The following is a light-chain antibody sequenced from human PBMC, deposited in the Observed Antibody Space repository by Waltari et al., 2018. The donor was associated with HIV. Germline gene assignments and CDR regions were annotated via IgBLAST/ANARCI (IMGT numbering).Light chain of an antibody. CDR1: SSDIGGYTY. CDR2: EVS. Sequence: QSALTQPPSASGSPGQSVTISCTGTSSDIGGYTYVSWYQQYPGNAPKLMNYEVSKRPSGLPDRFAGSKSANTASLSVAGLQAEDEADYYCSSYGGSSDLLFGGGTKLTVL. CDR3: SSYGGSSDLL. J-gene: IGLJ2*01. V-gene: IGLV2-8*01.